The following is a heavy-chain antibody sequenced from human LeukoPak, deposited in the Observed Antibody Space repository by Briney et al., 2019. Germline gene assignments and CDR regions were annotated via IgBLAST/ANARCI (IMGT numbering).Heavy chain of an antibody. Sequence: SVKVSCKASGGTFSSYATSWVRQAPGQGLEWMGGIIPIFGTANYAQKFQGRVTITTDESTSTAYMELSSLRSEDTAVYYCASSSIAASYYYYYYMDVWGKGTTVTVSS. CDR1: GGTFSSYA. V-gene: IGHV1-69*05. CDR3: ASSSIAASYYYYYYMDV. D-gene: IGHD6-6*01. CDR2: IIPIFGTA. J-gene: IGHJ6*03.